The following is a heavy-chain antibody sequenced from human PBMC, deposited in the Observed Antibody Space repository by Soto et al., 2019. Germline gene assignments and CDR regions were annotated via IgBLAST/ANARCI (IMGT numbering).Heavy chain of an antibody. V-gene: IGHV3-23*01. CDR3: ANAEHPRRSIGFDY. CDR2: ISATGGST. J-gene: IGHJ4*02. D-gene: IGHD3-16*02. CDR1: GFTFASYV. Sequence: VSLRLSCAGSGFTFASYVMTWVRQAPGKGLEWVSSISATGGSTYYAGSVKGRFTISRDNSKNTLFLQMNSLRAEDTAIYYCANAEHPRRSIGFDYWGQGTLVTVSS.